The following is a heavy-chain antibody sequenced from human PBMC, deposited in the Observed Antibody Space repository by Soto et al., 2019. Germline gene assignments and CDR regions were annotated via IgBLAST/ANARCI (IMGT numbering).Heavy chain of an antibody. V-gene: IGHV4-31*03. D-gene: IGHD2-15*01. CDR3: AREWSGGRRDGNPDKYYGMDV. Sequence: PSETLSLTCTVSGGSISSGSFYWTWIRQHPGKGLEFIGYIYYSGDTYYNPSLGSRVIISLDTSKNQFSLRLNPVTAADTAVYYCAREWSGGRRDGNPDKYYGMDVWGQGTKVTVSS. J-gene: IGHJ6*02. CDR2: IYYSGDT. CDR1: GGSISSGSFY.